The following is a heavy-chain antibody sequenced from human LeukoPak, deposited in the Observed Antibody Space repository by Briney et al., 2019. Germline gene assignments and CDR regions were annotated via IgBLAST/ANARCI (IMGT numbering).Heavy chain of an antibody. J-gene: IGHJ4*02. CDR2: INPNSGGT. CDR1: GYTFTGYY. CDR3: ARDLNHGDLDY. Sequence: ASVKVSCKTSGYTFTGYYIHWVRQAPGQGLEWMGWINPNSGGTNYAQKFQGRITMTRDTSISTAYMELSRLRSDDTAVYYCARDLNHGDLDYWGQGTLVTVSS. D-gene: IGHD4-17*01. V-gene: IGHV1-2*02.